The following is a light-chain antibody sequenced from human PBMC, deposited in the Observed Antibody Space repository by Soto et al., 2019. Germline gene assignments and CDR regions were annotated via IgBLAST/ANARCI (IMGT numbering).Light chain of an antibody. CDR1: NSDVGSYNL. V-gene: IGLV2-14*02. J-gene: IGLJ3*02. Sequence: QSVLTQPASVSGSPGQSITISCTGTNSDVGSYNLVSWYQHHPGKAPKLMIYEVSRRPSGVSNRFSGSKSGDTASLTISGLQAEDEADYYCSSYTSRNTWVFGGGTKLTVL. CDR2: EVS. CDR3: SSYTSRNTWV.